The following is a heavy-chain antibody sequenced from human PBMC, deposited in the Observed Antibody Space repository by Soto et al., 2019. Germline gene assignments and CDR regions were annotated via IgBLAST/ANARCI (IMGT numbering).Heavy chain of an antibody. Sequence: EVQLVESGGGLVQPGGSLRLSCEVSGFSLSDHYMDWVRQAPGKGLEWVARSRNRANSHTTEYAASVKGRFTISRDDSKDSLYLQMNSLKTEDTAVYYCASTSRGGPRDFDYWGQGTLVTVSS. CDR2: SRNRANSHTT. CDR3: ASTSRGGPRDFDY. D-gene: IGHD3-16*01. CDR1: GFSLSDHY. V-gene: IGHV3-72*01. J-gene: IGHJ4*02.